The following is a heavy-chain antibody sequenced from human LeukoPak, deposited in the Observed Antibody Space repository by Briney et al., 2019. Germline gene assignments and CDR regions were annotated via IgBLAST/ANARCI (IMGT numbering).Heavy chain of an antibody. V-gene: IGHV4-59*01. J-gene: IGHJ4*02. CDR1: GGSISSNY. Sequence: KPSETLSLTCTVSGGSISSNYWNWIRQPPGKGLEWIGYIFYSGNTNYNPSLKSRVTISVDTSKNQFSLKLSSVTAADTALYYCARDPYGPSGSFDYWGQGTLVTASS. CDR3: ARDPYGPSGSFDY. CDR2: IFYSGNT. D-gene: IGHD3-10*01.